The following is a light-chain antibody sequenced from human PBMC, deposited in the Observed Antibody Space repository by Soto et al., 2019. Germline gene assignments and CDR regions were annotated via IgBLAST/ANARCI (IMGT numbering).Light chain of an antibody. Sequence: KISKSPSTLSASVGDRVTITCRASQSISSWLAWYQQTQGKAPNLLIYDASSLASGVPSRFRGRGSGTDFTLTISRLQPDDFQTYYCQQYNSFPHTFGQGTKVDIK. J-gene: IGKJ2*01. V-gene: IGKV1-5*01. CDR1: QSISSW. CDR3: QQYNSFPHT. CDR2: DAS.